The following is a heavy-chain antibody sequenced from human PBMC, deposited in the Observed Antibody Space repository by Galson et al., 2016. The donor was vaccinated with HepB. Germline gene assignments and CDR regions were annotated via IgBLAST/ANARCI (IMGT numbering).Heavy chain of an antibody. V-gene: IGHV5-51*01. CDR3: ARLDHRGYKYAYLDY. CDR2: IYPGDFDT. CDR1: GYTFTSHW. J-gene: IGHJ4*02. Sequence: QSGAEVKKPGESLKISCKGSGYTFTSHWIGWVRQMPGKGLEVMGLIYPGDFDTRYSPSFQGQVTISADKSTTNVYLQWSSLKASDTAIYYCARLDHRGYKYAYLDYWGQGTLVTVSS. D-gene: IGHD5-18*01.